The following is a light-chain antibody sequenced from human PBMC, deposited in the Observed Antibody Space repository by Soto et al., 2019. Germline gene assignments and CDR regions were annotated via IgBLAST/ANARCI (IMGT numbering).Light chain of an antibody. CDR1: QSVSSSY. V-gene: IGKV3D-20*02. Sequence: EIVMTQSPATLPVSPGERATLSARASQSVSSSYLAWYPPKPGQAPRLLIYGASNRATGIPARFSGSGSGTDFTLTISSLEPEDFAVYYCQHRSNWPLTFGGGTKVDIK. CDR3: QHRSNWPLT. CDR2: GAS. J-gene: IGKJ4*01.